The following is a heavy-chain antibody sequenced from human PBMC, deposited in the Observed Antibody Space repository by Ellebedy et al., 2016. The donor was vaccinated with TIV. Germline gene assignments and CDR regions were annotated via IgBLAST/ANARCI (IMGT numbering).Heavy chain of an antibody. CDR1: GFTFSNYA. Sequence: GESLKISCEASGFTFSNYAMHWVRQAPGKGLEWVSAISDSGGDTYYADSVKGRFTISRDNSKNTLYLQMTSLRADDTAVYYCARDGFRRSDYWGQGTLVTVSS. D-gene: IGHD3-10*01. CDR3: ARDGFRRSDY. V-gene: IGHV3-23*01. J-gene: IGHJ4*02. CDR2: ISDSGGDT.